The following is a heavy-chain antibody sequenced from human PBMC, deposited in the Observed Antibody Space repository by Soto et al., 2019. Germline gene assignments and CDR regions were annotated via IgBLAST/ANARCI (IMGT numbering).Heavy chain of an antibody. V-gene: IGHV3-48*02. D-gene: IGHD6-19*01. CDR2: ISSSSSTI. CDR3: ARDHSSGWYLDAFDI. J-gene: IGHJ3*02. Sequence: ASVKVSCAASGFTFSSYSMNWVRQAPGKGLEWVSYISSSSSTIYYADSVKGRFTISRDNAKNSLYLQMNSLRDEDTAVYYCARDHSSGWYLDAFDIWGQGTMVTVSS. CDR1: GFTFSSYS.